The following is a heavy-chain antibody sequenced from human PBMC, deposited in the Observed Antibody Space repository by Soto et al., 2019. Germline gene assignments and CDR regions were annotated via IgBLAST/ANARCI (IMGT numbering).Heavy chain of an antibody. J-gene: IGHJ3*02. V-gene: IGHV4-61*01. CDR2: IYYSGST. CDR3: ARGPTVGDAFDI. D-gene: IGHD4-17*01. Sequence: PSETLSLTCTVSGGSVSSGSYYWSWIRQPPGKGLEWIGYIYYSGSTNYNPSLKSRVTISVDTSKNQFSLKLSSVTAADTAVYYCARGPTVGDAFDIWGQGTMVTVSS. CDR1: GGSVSSGSYY.